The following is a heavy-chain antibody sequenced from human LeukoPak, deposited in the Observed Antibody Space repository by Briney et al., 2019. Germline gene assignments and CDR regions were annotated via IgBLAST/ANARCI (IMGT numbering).Heavy chain of an antibody. CDR2: ISRGSGTI. D-gene: IGHD5-18*01. Sequence: GGSLRLSCAASGFTFSSYSMNWVRQAPGKGLEWVSYISRGSGTIYYGDSVKGRFTISRDNAKNSLYLQMSSLRDEDTAVYYCARDSLVGGSSYGSDYWGQGTLVTVSS. V-gene: IGHV3-48*02. CDR3: ARDSLVGGSSYGSDY. J-gene: IGHJ4*02. CDR1: GFTFSSYS.